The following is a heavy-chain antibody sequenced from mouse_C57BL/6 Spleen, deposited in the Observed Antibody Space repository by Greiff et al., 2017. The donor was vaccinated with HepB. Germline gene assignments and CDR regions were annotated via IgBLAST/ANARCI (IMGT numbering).Heavy chain of an antibody. CDR1: GFSLTSYG. CDR3: AKNGDYYGSSYGWYFDV. Sequence: QVQLQQSGPGLVQPSQSLSITCTVSGFSLTSYGVHWVRQSPGKGLEWLGVIWRGGSTDYNAAFMSRLSITKDNSKSQVFFKMNSLQADDTAIYYCAKNGDYYGSSYGWYFDVWGTGTTVTVSS. CDR2: IWRGGST. D-gene: IGHD1-1*01. V-gene: IGHV2-5*01. J-gene: IGHJ1*03.